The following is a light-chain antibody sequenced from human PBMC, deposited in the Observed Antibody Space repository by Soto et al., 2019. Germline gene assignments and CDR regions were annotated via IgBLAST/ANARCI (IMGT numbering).Light chain of an antibody. CDR1: QSISTW. CDR3: QQYNSDPWT. V-gene: IGKV1-5*01. Sequence: DIQMTQSPSTLSASVGDRVTITCRASQSISTWVAWYQQTPGKAPKLLIYDASTLESGVPSTFSGSGSGTECTLTISSLQPDDFATYYCQQYNSDPWTFGQGTKVDIK. J-gene: IGKJ1*01. CDR2: DAS.